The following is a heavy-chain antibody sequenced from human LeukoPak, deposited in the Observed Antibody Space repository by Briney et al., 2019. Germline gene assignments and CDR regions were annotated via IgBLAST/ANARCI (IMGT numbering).Heavy chain of an antibody. CDR1: GGSISSTSYY. Sequence: PSETLSLTCTVSGGSISSTSYYWGWIRQPPGKGLEWIGNIYYSGSTYYNPSLKSRVTISVDTSKNHFSLKLSSVTAADTAVYYCARTQLEYSSSWYEEYYYYYMDVWGKGTTVTISS. D-gene: IGHD6-13*01. V-gene: IGHV4-39*07. CDR3: ARTQLEYSSSWYEEYYYYYMDV. J-gene: IGHJ6*03. CDR2: IYYSGST.